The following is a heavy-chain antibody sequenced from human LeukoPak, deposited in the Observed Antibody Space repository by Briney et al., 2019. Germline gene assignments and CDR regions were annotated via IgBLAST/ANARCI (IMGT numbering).Heavy chain of an antibody. V-gene: IGHV4-34*01. CDR3: AGDNWNRNFDY. D-gene: IGHD1-20*01. Sequence: PSETLSLTCAVYGGSFSGYYWSWIRQPPGKGLEWIGEINHSGSTNYNPSLKSRVTISVDTSKNQFSLKLSSVTAADTAVYYCAGDNWNRNFDYWGQGTLVTVSS. J-gene: IGHJ4*02. CDR1: GGSFSGYY. CDR2: INHSGST.